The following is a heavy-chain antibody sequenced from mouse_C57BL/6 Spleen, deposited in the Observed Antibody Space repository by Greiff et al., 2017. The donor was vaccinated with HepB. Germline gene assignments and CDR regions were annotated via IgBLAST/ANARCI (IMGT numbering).Heavy chain of an antibody. J-gene: IGHJ2*01. CDR2: IYPRSGNT. D-gene: IGHD1-1*01. CDR3: ARPFYYYGSSYDYFDY. CDR1: GYTFTSYG. Sequence: VQLQESGAELARPGASVKLSCKASGYTFTSYGISWVKQRTGQGLEWIGEIYPRSGNTYYNEKFKGKATLTADKSSSTAYMELRSLTSEDSAVYFCARPFYYYGSSYDYFDYWGQGTTLTVSS. V-gene: IGHV1-81*01.